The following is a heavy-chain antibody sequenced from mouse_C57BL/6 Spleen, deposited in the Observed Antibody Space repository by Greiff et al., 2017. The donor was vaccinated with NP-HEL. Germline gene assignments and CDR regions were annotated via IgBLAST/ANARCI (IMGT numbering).Heavy chain of an antibody. Sequence: EVQLQQSGTVLARPGASVKMSCKTSGYTFTSYWMHWVKQRPGQGLEWIGAIYPGNSDTSYNQKFKGKAKLTAVTSASTAYMELSSLTNEDSAVYYCTRGPIYYDYEAFYAMDYWGQGTSVTVSS. CDR1: GYTFTSYW. CDR3: TRGPIYYDYEAFYAMDY. CDR2: IYPGNSDT. J-gene: IGHJ4*01. D-gene: IGHD2-4*01. V-gene: IGHV1-5*01.